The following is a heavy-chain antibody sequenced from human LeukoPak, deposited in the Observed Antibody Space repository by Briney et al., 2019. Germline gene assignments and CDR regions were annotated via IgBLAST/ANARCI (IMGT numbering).Heavy chain of an antibody. J-gene: IGHJ6*03. CDR2: MNPNSGNT. CDR3: ARQGGQGRLGYMDV. D-gene: IGHD3-10*01. Sequence: ASVKVSCKASGYTFTSYDINWVRQATGQGLECMGWMNPNSGNTGYAQKFQGRVTITRNTSISTAYMELSSLRSEDTAVYYCARQGGQGRLGYMDVWGKGATVTVSS. V-gene: IGHV1-8*03. CDR1: GYTFTSYD.